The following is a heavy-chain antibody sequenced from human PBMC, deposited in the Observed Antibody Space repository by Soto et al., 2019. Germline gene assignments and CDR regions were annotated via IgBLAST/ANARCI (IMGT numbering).Heavy chain of an antibody. Sequence: QVQLVQSGAEVKKPGSSVTVSCKASGGTFSSYAISWVRQAPGQGLEWMGGIIPIFGTANYAQKFQGRVTITADESTSTAYMELSSLRSEDTAVYYCAIEGGSGNFRYYAMDVWGQGTTVTVSS. D-gene: IGHD3-10*01. CDR1: GGTFSSYA. CDR3: AIEGGSGNFRYYAMDV. J-gene: IGHJ6*02. V-gene: IGHV1-69*12. CDR2: IIPIFGTA.